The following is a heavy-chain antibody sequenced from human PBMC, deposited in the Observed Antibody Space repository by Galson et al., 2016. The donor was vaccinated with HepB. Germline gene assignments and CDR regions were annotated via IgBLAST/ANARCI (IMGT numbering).Heavy chain of an antibody. J-gene: IGHJ6*02. CDR1: GGTFSSYA. D-gene: IGHD3-3*01. Sequence: SVKVSCKASGGTFSSYAISWVRQAPGQGLEWMGGIIPIFGTANYAQKFQGRVTITADESTSTAYMELSSLRSEDTAVYYCARGLGTIFGVVITDYYYYGMDVGGQGTTVTVSS. CDR2: IIPIFGTA. V-gene: IGHV1-69*13. CDR3: ARGLGTIFGVVITDYYYYGMDV.